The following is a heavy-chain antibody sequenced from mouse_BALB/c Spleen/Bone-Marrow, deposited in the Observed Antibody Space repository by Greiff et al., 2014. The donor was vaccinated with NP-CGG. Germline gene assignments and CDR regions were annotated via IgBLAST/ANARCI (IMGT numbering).Heavy chain of an antibody. CDR1: GYSITSGYY. Sequence: EVKLVESGPGLVKPSQSLSLTCSVTGYSITSGYYWNWIRQFSGNRLEWMGYITYDGSSNYNPSLKNRISITRDTSENQFFLKLNSMTTENTPTYYCARDHYYGSTYLNYWAQAPTLTVSS. CDR2: ITYDGSS. J-gene: IGHJ2*01. V-gene: IGHV3-6*01. CDR3: ARDHYYGSTYLNY. D-gene: IGHD1-1*01.